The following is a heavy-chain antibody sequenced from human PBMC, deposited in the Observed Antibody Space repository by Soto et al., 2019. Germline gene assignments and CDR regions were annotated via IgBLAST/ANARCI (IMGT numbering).Heavy chain of an antibody. D-gene: IGHD6-13*01. V-gene: IGHV1-69*13. CDR3: ARDRGSSWSSALYYYGMDV. CDR1: GVTFSSYA. Sequence: SVKVSCKASGVTFSSYAISWVRQAPGQGLEWMGGIIPIFGTANYAQKFQGRVTVTADESTSTAYMELSSLRSEDTAVYYCARDRGSSWSSALYYYGMDVWGQGTTVTVSS. J-gene: IGHJ6*02. CDR2: IIPIFGTA.